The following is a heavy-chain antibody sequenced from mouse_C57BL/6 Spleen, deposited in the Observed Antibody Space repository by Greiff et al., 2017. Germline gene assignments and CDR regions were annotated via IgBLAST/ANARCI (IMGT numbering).Heavy chain of an antibody. Sequence: VQLQQSGAELVKPGDSVKLSCTASGFNIKDYYMHWVKQRTEQGLEWIGRIDPEDGETKYAPKFQGKATITADTSSNTAYLQLRSLTSEDTAVYYCASPLANWAAFAYWGQGTLVTVSA. CDR3: ASPLANWAAFAY. D-gene: IGHD4-1*01. J-gene: IGHJ3*01. CDR2: IDPEDGET. V-gene: IGHV14-2*01. CDR1: GFNIKDYY.